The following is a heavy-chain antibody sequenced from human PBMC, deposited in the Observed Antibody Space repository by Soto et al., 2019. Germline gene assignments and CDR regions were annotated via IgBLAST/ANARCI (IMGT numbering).Heavy chain of an antibody. CDR3: ATYNRPPYHFDY. Sequence: SETLSLTCTVSGGSISRYYWTWIRQPPGKRLEWIGYIYYTGSTNYNPSLQSRVAMSIDTSKNQFSLNLRSVTAADTAIYFCATYNRPPYHFDYWGQGAPVT. J-gene: IGHJ4*02. V-gene: IGHV4-59*08. CDR1: GGSISRYY. CDR2: IYYTGST. D-gene: IGHD1-20*01.